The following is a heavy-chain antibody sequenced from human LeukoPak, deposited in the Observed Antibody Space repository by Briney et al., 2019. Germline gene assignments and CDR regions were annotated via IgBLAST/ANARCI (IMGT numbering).Heavy chain of an antibody. CDR3: ARDPSPFYGDYGY. Sequence: GGSLRLSRAASGVTVSSSYMSWVRQAPGQGLEWVSIMYSGGATDYADSVKGRFTISRDNSKNTLYLQMNSLRAEDTAVYYCARDPSPFYGDYGYWGQGTLVIVSS. V-gene: IGHV3-66*01. CDR2: MYSGGAT. D-gene: IGHD4-17*01. CDR1: GVTVSSSY. J-gene: IGHJ4*02.